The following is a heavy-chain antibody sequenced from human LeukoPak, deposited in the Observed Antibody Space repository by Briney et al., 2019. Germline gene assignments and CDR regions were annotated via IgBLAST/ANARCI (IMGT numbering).Heavy chain of an antibody. Sequence: ASVKVSCKASGGTFSSYAISWVRQAPGQGLEWMGWINPNSGVTNYAQKFQGRVTMIRDTSTSTAYMELSSLRSDDTAVYYCARAGIVGASTFDSWGQGTLVTVSS. D-gene: IGHD1-26*01. CDR1: GGTFSSYA. CDR2: INPNSGVT. V-gene: IGHV1-2*02. CDR3: ARAGIVGASTFDS. J-gene: IGHJ4*02.